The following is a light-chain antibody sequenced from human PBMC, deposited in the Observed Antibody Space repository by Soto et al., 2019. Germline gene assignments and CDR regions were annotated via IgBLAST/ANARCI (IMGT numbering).Light chain of an antibody. J-gene: IGLJ2*01. CDR2: GNS. Sequence: QSVLKQPPSVSGAPGQRVTISCTGSSSNIGAGYDVHWYQQLPGTAPKLLIYGNSNRPSGVPDRFSGSKSGTSASLAITGLQAEDEADYYCQSYDSSLSVNVVFGGGIKLTVL. V-gene: IGLV1-40*01. CDR3: QSYDSSLSVNVV. CDR1: SSNIGAGYD.